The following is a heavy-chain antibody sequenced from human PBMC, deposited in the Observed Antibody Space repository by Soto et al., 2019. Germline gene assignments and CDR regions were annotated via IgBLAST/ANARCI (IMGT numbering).Heavy chain of an antibody. J-gene: IGHJ4*02. D-gene: IGHD6-13*01. Sequence: GGSLRLSCAASGFTFSSYAMSWVRQAPGKGLEWVSAISGSGGSTYYADSVKGRFTISRDNSKNTLYLQMNGLRAEDTAVYYCARGRLAAFMANYFDYWGQGTLVTVSS. CDR3: ARGRLAAFMANYFDY. V-gene: IGHV3-23*01. CDR2: ISGSGGST. CDR1: GFTFSSYA.